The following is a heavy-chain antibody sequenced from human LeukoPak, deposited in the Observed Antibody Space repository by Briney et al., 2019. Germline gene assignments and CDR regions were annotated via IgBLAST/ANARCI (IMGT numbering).Heavy chain of an antibody. V-gene: IGHV3-74*03. J-gene: IGHJ5*02. CDR1: GFTFSSYW. Sequence: GGSLRLSCAASGFTFSSYWMHRVRHVPGKGLLWVARINTYGTSTSYGDSVEGRFTISRDNAKNTLDLEMKSLRDDDTAVYYCARGSSTVTTRDWFDPWGQGTQVTVSS. CDR3: ARGSSTVTTRDWFDP. CDR2: INTYGTST. D-gene: IGHD4-17*01.